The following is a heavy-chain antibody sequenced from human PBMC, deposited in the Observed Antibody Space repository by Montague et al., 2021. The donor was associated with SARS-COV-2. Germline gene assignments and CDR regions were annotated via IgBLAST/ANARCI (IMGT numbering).Heavy chain of an antibody. D-gene: IGHD4-23*01. CDR3: VRAGGFHNRPPV. CDR1: GDSIMTTDC. CDR2: IYQGAST. V-gene: IGHV4-4*02. Sequence: SEILSLTCAVSGDSIMTTDCWSWVRQPPGKGLEWIGEIYQGASTNYNPSLKSRVTMSVDRSKNQVSLELCSVTAADTALYYCVRAGGFHNRPPVWGQGALVIVSS. J-gene: IGHJ4*02.